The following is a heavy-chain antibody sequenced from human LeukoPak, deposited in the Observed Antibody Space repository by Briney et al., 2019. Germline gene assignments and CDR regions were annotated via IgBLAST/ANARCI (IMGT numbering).Heavy chain of an antibody. D-gene: IGHD5-12*01. Sequence: GGSLRLSCVACGFTFSSYGMHWVRQAPGKGLEWVAVISYDGTNKYYADSVKGRFTISRDNSKNTLSLQMNSLRAEDTAVYYCAKEEHSGYDYYFDYWGQGNLVTVSS. CDR2: ISYDGTNK. CDR1: GFTFSSYG. CDR3: AKEEHSGYDYYFDY. J-gene: IGHJ4*02. V-gene: IGHV3-30*18.